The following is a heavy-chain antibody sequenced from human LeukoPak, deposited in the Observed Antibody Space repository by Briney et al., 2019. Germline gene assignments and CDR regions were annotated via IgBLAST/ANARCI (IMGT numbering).Heavy chain of an antibody. J-gene: IGHJ4*02. D-gene: IGHD2-15*01. CDR3: SRGPDIVVVVAAYFDY. Sequence: PSETLSLTCAVYGGSFSGYYWSWIRQPPGKGLEWIGEINQCGSTNYNPSLKSGVTISVGTSKNQFSLKLSSGTTADTAVYYCSRGPDIVVVVAAYFDYWGQGTLVTVSS. CDR2: INQCGST. CDR1: GGSFSGYY. V-gene: IGHV4-34*01.